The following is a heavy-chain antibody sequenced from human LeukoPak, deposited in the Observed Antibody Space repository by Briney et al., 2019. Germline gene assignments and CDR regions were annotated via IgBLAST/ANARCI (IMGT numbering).Heavy chain of an antibody. CDR3: VRDQGSGWYVPTAIDY. V-gene: IGHV3-48*03. CDR1: GFTFSSYE. Sequence: GGSLRLSCAASGFTFSSYEMNWVRQAPGKGLEWVSYISSSGGTRYYADSVKGRFTISRDNAKNSLFLQMTSLRAENTAVYYCVRDQGSGWYVPTAIDYWGQGKLVTVSS. J-gene: IGHJ4*02. CDR2: ISSSGGTR. D-gene: IGHD6-19*01.